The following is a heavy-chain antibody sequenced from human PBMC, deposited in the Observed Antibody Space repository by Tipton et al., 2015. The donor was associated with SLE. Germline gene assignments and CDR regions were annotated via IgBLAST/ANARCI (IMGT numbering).Heavy chain of an antibody. J-gene: IGHJ3*02. CDR3: ARPTSYSSGPDAFDI. V-gene: IGHV5-51*01. CDR2: IYPGDSDT. D-gene: IGHD6-19*01. Sequence: QLVQSGAEVKKPGESLKISCKGSGYSFTSYWIGWVRQMPGKGLEWMGIIYPGDSDTRYSPSFQGQVTISADKSISTAYLQWSSLKASDTAMYYRARPTSYSSGPDAFDIWGQGTRVTVSS. CDR1: GYSFTSYW.